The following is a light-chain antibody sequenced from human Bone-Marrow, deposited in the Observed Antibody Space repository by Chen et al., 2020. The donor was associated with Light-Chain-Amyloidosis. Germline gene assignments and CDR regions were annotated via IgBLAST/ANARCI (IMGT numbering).Light chain of an antibody. J-gene: IGLJ3*02. Sequence: SYVLTQPSSVSVAPGQPATIACGGNNIGSTSVQWYQQTPGQAPLLVVYDDSDRPSGIPGRLSGSNCGNTAALASSRVEAGDEADYYCQMLGRSSDRPVFGGWTKLTVL. CDR2: DDS. CDR1: NIGSTS. V-gene: IGLV3-21*02. CDR3: QMLGRSSDRPV.